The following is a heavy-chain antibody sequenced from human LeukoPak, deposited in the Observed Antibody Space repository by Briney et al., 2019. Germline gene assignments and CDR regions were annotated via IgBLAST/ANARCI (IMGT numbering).Heavy chain of an antibody. D-gene: IGHD6-13*01. Sequence: GGSLRLSCAASGFPFNAYWMTWVRQAPGKGLEWVANIKQDGSEKYYVDSVKGRFTISRDNAKNSLYLQMNSLRAEDTAVYYCARGIAAAADFDYWGQGTLVTVSS. J-gene: IGHJ4*02. CDR3: ARGIAAAADFDY. V-gene: IGHV3-7*03. CDR2: IKQDGSEK. CDR1: GFPFNAYW.